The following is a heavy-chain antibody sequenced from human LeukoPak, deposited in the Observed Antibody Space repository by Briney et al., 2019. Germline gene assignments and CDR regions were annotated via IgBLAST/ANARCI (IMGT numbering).Heavy chain of an antibody. Sequence: ASVNVSCKASGYTYTSYGISWVRQAPGQGLDWMGWISAYNGNTNYAQKLQGRVTMTTDTSTSTAYMELRSLRSDDTAVYYCARDRSSGWPNYDYWGQGTLVTVSS. V-gene: IGHV1-18*01. CDR1: GYTYTSYG. D-gene: IGHD6-19*01. J-gene: IGHJ4*02. CDR3: ARDRSSGWPNYDY. CDR2: ISAYNGNT.